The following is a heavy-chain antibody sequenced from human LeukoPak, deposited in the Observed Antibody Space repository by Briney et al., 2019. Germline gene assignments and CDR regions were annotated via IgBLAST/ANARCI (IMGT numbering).Heavy chain of an antibody. Sequence: GGSLRLSCAASGFPVSSYSMTWVRQAPGKGLEWVANIKPDGTTKFYVDSVKGRFTISRDNALNSLYLQMNSLRAEDTAIYYCARSIPYGTTWYGRSDYWGQGTLVTVSS. D-gene: IGHD6-13*01. CDR2: IKPDGTTK. J-gene: IGHJ4*02. CDR1: GFPVSSYS. CDR3: ARSIPYGTTWYGRSDY. V-gene: IGHV3-7*03.